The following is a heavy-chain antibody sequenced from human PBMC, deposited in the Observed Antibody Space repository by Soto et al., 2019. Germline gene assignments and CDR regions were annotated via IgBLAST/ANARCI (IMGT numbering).Heavy chain of an antibody. CDR1: GFTFSSYG. V-gene: IGHV3-33*01. Sequence: QVQLVESGGGVVQPGRSLRLSCAASGFTFSSYGMHWVRQASGTGLERVAVIWFDGSNKYYADSVKGRFTISSDNSKDTLYLQINSLRAEDTAVDYCARAPRSIAVAGTTMDYWCQGTLVTVSS. CDR2: IWFDGSNK. CDR3: ARAPRSIAVAGTTMDY. D-gene: IGHD6-19*01. J-gene: IGHJ4*02.